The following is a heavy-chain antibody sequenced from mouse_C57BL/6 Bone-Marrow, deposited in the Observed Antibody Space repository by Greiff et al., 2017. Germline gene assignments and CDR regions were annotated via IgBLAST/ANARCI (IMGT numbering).Heavy chain of an antibody. Sequence: VKLMESGAELMKPGASVKLSCKATGYTFTGYWIEWVKQRPGHGLEWLGEILPGSGSTNYNEKIKGQATFTADTSSNTAYMQLSSLTTEDSAIYYCARGNYYDSSAFDYWGQGTTRTVYS. D-gene: IGHD1-1*01. V-gene: IGHV1-9*01. CDR1: GYTFTGYW. J-gene: IGHJ2*01. CDR3: ARGNYYDSSAFDY. CDR2: ILPGSGST.